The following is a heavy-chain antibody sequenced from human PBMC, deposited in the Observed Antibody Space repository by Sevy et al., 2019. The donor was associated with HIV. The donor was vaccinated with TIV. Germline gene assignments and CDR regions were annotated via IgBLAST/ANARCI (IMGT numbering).Heavy chain of an antibody. CDR2: ISYSGRT. Sequence: SETLSLTCTVSGGSISSLNYYWTWIRQHPGKGLEWIGYISYSGRTNYNPSLKSRLTISLDTSKNQFSLGLSSVTAADTALFYCARANAYLTSDAFDLWGQGTMVTVSS. D-gene: IGHD1-26*01. V-gene: IGHV4-31*03. J-gene: IGHJ3*01. CDR1: GGSISSLNYY. CDR3: ARANAYLTSDAFDL.